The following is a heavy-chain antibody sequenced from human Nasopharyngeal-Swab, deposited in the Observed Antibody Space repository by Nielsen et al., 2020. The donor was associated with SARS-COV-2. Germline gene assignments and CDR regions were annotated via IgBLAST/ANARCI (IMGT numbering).Heavy chain of an antibody. CDR2: IYYSGST. J-gene: IGHJ6*02. CDR3: ARGGDFWGYYYGMGV. D-gene: IGHD3-3*01. V-gene: IGHV4-31*03. CDR1: GGSISSGGYY. Sequence: SETLSLTCTVSGGSISSGGYYWSWIRQHPGKGLEWIGYIYYSGSTYYNPSLKSRVTISVDTSKNQSSLKLSSVTAADTAVYYCARGGDFWGYYYGMGVWGQGTTVTVSS.